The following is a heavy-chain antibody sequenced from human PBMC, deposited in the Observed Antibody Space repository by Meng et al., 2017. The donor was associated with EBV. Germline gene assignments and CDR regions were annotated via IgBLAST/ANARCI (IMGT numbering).Heavy chain of an antibody. Sequence: GPLQESGPGLVKPSETLSLTCIGSGVSVTSGAYHWSWIRQSPGKGLEWIGYIYDTGITIYNPSLKSRVTISLETSKNQFSLKVNSVTTADTAVYYCAKSRSSTPGIVDDWGQGTLVTVSS. CDR3: AKSRSSTPGIVDD. CDR1: GVSVTSGAYH. D-gene: IGHD2/OR15-2a*01. J-gene: IGHJ4*02. CDR2: IYDTGIT. V-gene: IGHV4-61*08.